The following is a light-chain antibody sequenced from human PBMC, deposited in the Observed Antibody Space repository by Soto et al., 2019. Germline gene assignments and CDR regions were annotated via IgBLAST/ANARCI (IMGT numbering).Light chain of an antibody. V-gene: IGKV1-5*01. CDR3: QQYNSYSGT. Sequence: DIQVTQSPSTLSASVVASVTITCRASHIISSWLAWYQQKPGKAPKLLMYDASSLESGVPSRFGGSGAGTEFTLTISSLQPDDFATYYCQQYNSYSGTFGQGTKVDIK. CDR1: HIISSW. J-gene: IGKJ1*01. CDR2: DAS.